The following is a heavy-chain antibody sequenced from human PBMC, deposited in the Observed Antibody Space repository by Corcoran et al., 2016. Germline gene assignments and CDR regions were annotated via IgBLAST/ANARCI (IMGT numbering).Heavy chain of an antibody. CDR1: GFTFSSYW. V-gene: IGHV3-7*01. CDR2: IKEDGSEK. Sequence: EVQLAESGGGLVQPGGSLRLSCAASGFTFSSYWMGWVRQAPGEGLEWVANIKEDGSEKNYVDSVKGRFTISRDNAKNSLYLQMNSLRAEDTTGYYCARSERITRFGGQGTLVTVSS. J-gene: IGHJ4*02. CDR3: ARSERITRF. D-gene: IGHD3-3*01.